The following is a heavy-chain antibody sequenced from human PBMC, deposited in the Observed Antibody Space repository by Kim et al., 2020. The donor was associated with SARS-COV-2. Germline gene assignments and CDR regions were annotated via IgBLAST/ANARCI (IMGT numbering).Heavy chain of an antibody. CDR3: ARDLTPRYSSGWYYFDY. CDR2: IYYSGST. J-gene: IGHJ4*02. CDR1: GGSISSYY. V-gene: IGHV4-59*13. Sequence: ETLSLTCTVSGGSISSYYWSWIRQPPGKGLEWIGYIYYSGSTNYNPSLKSRVTISVDTSKNQFSLKLSSVTAADTAVYYCARDLTPRYSSGWYYFDYWGQGTLVTVSS. D-gene: IGHD6-19*01.